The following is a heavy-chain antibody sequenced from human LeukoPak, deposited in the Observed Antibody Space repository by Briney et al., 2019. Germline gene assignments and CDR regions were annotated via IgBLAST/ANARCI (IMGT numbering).Heavy chain of an antibody. CDR3: ARLNRDGYNYYYFDY. CDR2: IYYSGST. Sequence: SETLSLTCTVSGDSISSYYWSWIRQPPGKGLEWIGYIYYSGSTNYNPSLKSRVTISVDTSKNQFSLKLSSVTAADTAVYYCARLNRDGYNYYYFDYWGQGTLVTVSS. D-gene: IGHD5-24*01. J-gene: IGHJ4*02. CDR1: GDSISSYY. V-gene: IGHV4-59*08.